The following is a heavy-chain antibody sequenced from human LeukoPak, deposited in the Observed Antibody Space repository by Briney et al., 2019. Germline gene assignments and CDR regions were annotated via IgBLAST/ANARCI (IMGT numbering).Heavy chain of an antibody. CDR1: GGSFSGYY. V-gene: IGHV4-34*01. Sequence: SETLSLTCAVYGGSFSGYYWSWIRQPPGKGLEWIGEINHSGSTNYNPSLKSRVTISVDTSKNQFSLKLSSVTAADTAVYYCAGVGPYYYDSSGPATDYWGQGTLVTVSS. CDR3: AGVGPYYYDSSGPATDY. D-gene: IGHD3-22*01. CDR2: INHSGST. J-gene: IGHJ4*02.